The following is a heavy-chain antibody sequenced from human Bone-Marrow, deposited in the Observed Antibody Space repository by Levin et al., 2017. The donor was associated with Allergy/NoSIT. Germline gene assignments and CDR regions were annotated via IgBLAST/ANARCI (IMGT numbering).Heavy chain of an antibody. D-gene: IGHD3-16*01. Sequence: SSETLSLTCTVSGASVTNGDFYWGWIRQSPGKALQWIGYIYYTGTATYNPSLKSRVAMSVDTSRNQLSLKLPSVTAADPAVYYCARLAYQVHLLYFDFLGQGALVTVSS. CDR3: ARLAYQVHLLYFDF. J-gene: IGHJ4*02. CDR2: IYYTGTA. V-gene: IGHV4-61*08. CDR1: GASVTNGDFY.